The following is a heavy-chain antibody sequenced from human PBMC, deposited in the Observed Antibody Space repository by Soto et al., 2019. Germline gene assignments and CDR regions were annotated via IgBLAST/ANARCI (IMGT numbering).Heavy chain of an antibody. CDR3: ARGGYGGNSSPAADCFDI. Sequence: EDQLAESGGDLIQPGGSLRLSCAASGFIVRNNYMNWVRQAPGKGLEWVSVIYSGGKTSYGDSVKGRFTISRDNSKNTLYLQMNSLRVEDTAVYYCARGGYGGNSSPAADCFDIWGPGTMVTVSS. CDR1: GFIVRNNY. J-gene: IGHJ3*02. D-gene: IGHD4-17*01. CDR2: IYSGGKT. V-gene: IGHV3-53*01.